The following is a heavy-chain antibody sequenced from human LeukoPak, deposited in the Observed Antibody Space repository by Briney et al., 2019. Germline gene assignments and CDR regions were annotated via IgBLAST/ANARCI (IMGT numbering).Heavy chain of an antibody. CDR1: GGSISRYY. Sequence: SETLSLTCTVSGGSISRYYWSWIRQPPGKGLEWIGYKDYSGSTNYNRSLKSRVTISVDTSKNQFSLKLSSVTAADTAVYYCARDSSRHYGSGSYLHPIYYYMDVWGKGTTVTISS. CDR2: KDYSGST. CDR3: ARDSSRHYGSGSYLHPIYYYMDV. V-gene: IGHV4-59*01. D-gene: IGHD3-10*01. J-gene: IGHJ6*03.